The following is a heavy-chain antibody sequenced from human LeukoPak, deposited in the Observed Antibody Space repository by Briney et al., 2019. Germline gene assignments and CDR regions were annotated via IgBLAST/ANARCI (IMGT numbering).Heavy chain of an antibody. V-gene: IGHV1-18*01. CDR3: ARDRVVGSVSSSVGIDY. CDR2: ISAYNGNT. CDR1: GYTFTSYG. J-gene: IGHJ4*02. D-gene: IGHD6-6*01. Sequence: ASVKVSCKASGYTFTSYGISWVRQAPGQGLEWMGWISAYNGNTNYAQKLQGRVTMTTDTSTSTAYMELSRLRSDDTAVYYCARDRVVGSVSSSVGIDYWGQGTLVTVSS.